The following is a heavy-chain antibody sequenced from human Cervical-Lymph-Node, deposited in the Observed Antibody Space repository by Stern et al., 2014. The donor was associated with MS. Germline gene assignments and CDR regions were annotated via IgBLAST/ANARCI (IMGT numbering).Heavy chain of an antibody. J-gene: IGHJ6*02. V-gene: IGHV3-33*01. D-gene: IGHD6-13*01. CDR2: IWYDGSNK. Sequence: VQLVESGGGVVQPGRSLRLSCAASGFTFSSYGMHWVRQAPGTGLEWVAVIWYDGSNKYYADSVKGRFTISRDYSMNTLYMQMNSLRAEDTAVYYCARSSSPSPYYYYGMDVWGQGTTVTVS. CDR1: GFTFSSYG. CDR3: ARSSSPSPYYYYGMDV.